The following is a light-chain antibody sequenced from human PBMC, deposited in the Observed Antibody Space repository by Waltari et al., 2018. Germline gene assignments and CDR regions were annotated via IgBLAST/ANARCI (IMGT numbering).Light chain of an antibody. CDR1: QSVSSN. V-gene: IGKV3-15*01. CDR2: RAS. J-gene: IGKJ2*01. Sequence: EIVMTQSPATLSVFPGERATLSCRASQSVSSNLAWYQQKPGQAPRLLIYRASTRATGIPARFSGSGSGTEFTLTISSLQSEDFAVYYCQQYNSWPYTFGQGTKLEIK. CDR3: QQYNSWPYT.